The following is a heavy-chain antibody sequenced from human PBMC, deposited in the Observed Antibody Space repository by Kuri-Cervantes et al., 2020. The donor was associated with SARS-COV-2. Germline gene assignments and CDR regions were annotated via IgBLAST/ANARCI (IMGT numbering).Heavy chain of an antibody. J-gene: IGHJ4*02. V-gene: IGHV4-38-2*01. CDR2: IYHSGST. CDR1: GYSISSGYY. Sequence: SETLSLTCAVSGYSISSGYYWGWIRQPPGKGLEWIGSIYHSGSTYYNPSLKSRVTISVDTSKNQFPLKLSSVTAADTAVYYCARHEGWFPLWLPFDYWGQGTLVTVSS. D-gene: IGHD5-18*01. CDR3: ARHEGWFPLWLPFDY.